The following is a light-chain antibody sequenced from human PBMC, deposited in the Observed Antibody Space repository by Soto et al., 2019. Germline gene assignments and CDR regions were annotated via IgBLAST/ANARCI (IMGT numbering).Light chain of an antibody. CDR2: EVS. Sequence: QSALTQPASVSGSPGQSITISCTGTSSDVGGYNYVSWYQQHPGKAPKLMIYEVSNRPSGVSNRFSGSKSGNTASLTISGLQAEDEADYDCSSYTRSSHRVFGTGTKVTVL. CDR1: SSDVGGYNY. J-gene: IGLJ1*01. CDR3: SSYTRSSHRV. V-gene: IGLV2-14*01.